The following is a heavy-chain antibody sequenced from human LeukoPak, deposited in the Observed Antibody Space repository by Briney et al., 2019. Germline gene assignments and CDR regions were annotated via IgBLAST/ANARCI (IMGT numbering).Heavy chain of an antibody. CDR2: ISGSGGNT. J-gene: IGHJ4*02. CDR3: AKDLDRWPQTLDS. D-gene: IGHD5-24*01. Sequence: GGSLRLSCAASGFTFSSYAMTWVRQAPGKGLEWVSGISGSGGNTYYTDSVRGRLSISRDNSKNTLYLQVNSLRAEDTAVYYCAKDLDRWPQTLDSWGQGTQVTVSS. CDR1: GFTFSSYA. V-gene: IGHV3-23*01.